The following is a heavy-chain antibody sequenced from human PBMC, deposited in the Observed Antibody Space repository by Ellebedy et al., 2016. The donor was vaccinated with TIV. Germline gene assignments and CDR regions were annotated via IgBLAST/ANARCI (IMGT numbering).Heavy chain of an antibody. D-gene: IGHD1-1*01. V-gene: IGHV3-11*06. J-gene: IGHJ3*02. CDR2: ISSSTTYT. CDR1: GFTFSDYY. Sequence: GESLKISCAASGFTFSDYYMSWIRQAPGKGLEWISYISSSTTYTNYADSVKGRFTISRDNAKNSLYLRMNSLRAEGTAVYYCARGDRHQRLDFDALHTWGPGTLVTVSS. CDR3: ARGDRHQRLDFDALHT.